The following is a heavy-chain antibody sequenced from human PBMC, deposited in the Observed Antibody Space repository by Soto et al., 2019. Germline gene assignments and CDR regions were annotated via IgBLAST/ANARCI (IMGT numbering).Heavy chain of an antibody. CDR2: IYWNDEQ. J-gene: IGHJ6*02. CDR1: GFSLTSGVVG. Sequence: QITLKESGPTLVKPTQTLTLTCPFSGFSLTSGVVGVARIRQPPVKALERLALIYWNDEQYYNPSLRNRLTITRYTSKSLVALTMTNLDPVETGTYLFAHSLPGPSGYEVWGQGTTVSVSS. V-gene: IGHV2-5*01. CDR3: AHSLPGPSGYEV. D-gene: IGHD6-13*01.